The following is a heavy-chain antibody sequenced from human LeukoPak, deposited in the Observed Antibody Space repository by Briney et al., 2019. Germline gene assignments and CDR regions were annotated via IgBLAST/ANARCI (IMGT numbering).Heavy chain of an antibody. CDR2: ISYDGSNK. D-gene: IGHD6-13*01. V-gene: IGHV3-30*03. Sequence: GGSLRLSCAASGFTFSSYSMNWVRQAPGKGLEWVALISYDGSNKYYADSVKGRFTISRDSSKNTLYLEMNSLGAEDTAVYYCASTMGSAGTQYWGQGTLVTVSS. CDR3: ASTMGSAGTQY. CDR1: GFTFSSYS. J-gene: IGHJ4*02.